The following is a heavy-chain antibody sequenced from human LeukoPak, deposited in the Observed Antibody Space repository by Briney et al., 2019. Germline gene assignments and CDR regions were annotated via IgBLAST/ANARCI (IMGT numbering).Heavy chain of an antibody. CDR2: ISSSSSYI. CDR3: ARRADGDYFDY. J-gene: IGHJ4*02. CDR1: GFTFSSYS. Sequence: PGGSLSLSCAASGFTFSSYSMNWVRQAPGKGLEWVSSISSSSSYIYYADSVKGRFTISRDNAKSSLYLQMNSLRAEDTAVYYCARRADGDYFDYWGQGTLVTVSS. V-gene: IGHV3-21*01. D-gene: IGHD4-17*01.